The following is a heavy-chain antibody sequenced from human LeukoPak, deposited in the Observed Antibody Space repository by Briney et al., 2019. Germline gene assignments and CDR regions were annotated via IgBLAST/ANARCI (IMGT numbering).Heavy chain of an antibody. J-gene: IGHJ6*02. CDR3: ARAYYYGSGSYYNGDYYYGMDV. D-gene: IGHD3-10*01. CDR2: IYYSGST. Sequence: PSETLSLTCTVSGGSISSYYWSWIRQPPGKGLEWIGYIYYSGSTNYNPSLKSRVTISVDTSKNQFSLKLSSVTAADTAVYYCARAYYYGSGSYYNGDYYYGMDVWAKGPRSPSP. V-gene: IGHV4-59*01. CDR1: GGSISSYY.